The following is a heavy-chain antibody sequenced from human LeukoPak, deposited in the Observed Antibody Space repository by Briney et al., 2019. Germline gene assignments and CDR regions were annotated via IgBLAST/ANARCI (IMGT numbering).Heavy chain of an antibody. CDR1: GGSISSNGYY. D-gene: IGHD3-16*01. Sequence: SETLSLTCTVSGGSISSNGYYWGWIRQSPGEGLEWIGNIYYSGITYYNASLKSRVTISVDTSKNQFSLQLNSVTPEDTAVYYCASSSLRGSDAFDIWGQGTMVTVSS. CDR3: ASSSLRGSDAFDI. V-gene: IGHV4-39*01. CDR2: IYYSGIT. J-gene: IGHJ3*02.